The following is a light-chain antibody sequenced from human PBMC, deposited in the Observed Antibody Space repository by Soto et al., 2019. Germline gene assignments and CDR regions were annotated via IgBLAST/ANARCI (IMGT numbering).Light chain of an antibody. CDR3: QQYGSSYPWT. Sequence: IVFTQSPGALSLSPGERATLSCRASQSVSNNYLAWYQQKPGQAPRLLIYGASNRATGIPDRFSGSGSGTHFTLTISRLEPEDFAVYYCQQYGSSYPWTFGQGTKVDIK. V-gene: IGKV3-20*01. J-gene: IGKJ1*01. CDR2: GAS. CDR1: QSVSNNY.